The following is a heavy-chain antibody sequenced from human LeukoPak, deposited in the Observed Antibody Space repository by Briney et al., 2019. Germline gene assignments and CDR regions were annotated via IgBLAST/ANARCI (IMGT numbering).Heavy chain of an antibody. CDR3: ARHLSSGWSDY. CDR2: ISYSGST. J-gene: IGHJ4*02. Sequence: PSETLSLTCIVSGGSISSYHWSWIRQPPGKGLEWIGYISYSGSTNYNPSLKSRVTISVDTSKNQFSLRLSSVTAADTAVYYCARHLSSGWSDYWGQGTLVTVS. CDR1: GGSISSYH. V-gene: IGHV4-59*08. D-gene: IGHD6-19*01.